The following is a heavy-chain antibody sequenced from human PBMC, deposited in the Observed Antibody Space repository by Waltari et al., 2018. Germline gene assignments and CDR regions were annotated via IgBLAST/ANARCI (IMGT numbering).Heavy chain of an antibody. V-gene: IGHV3-33*01. CDR1: GFTFKTYG. CDR3: AREAPFGVVSSFDY. J-gene: IGHJ4*02. Sequence: VQLVESGGGVVQPGRSLRLSCAASGFTFKTYGMHWVRQAPGKGLEWVGVIAYAGSSQNYGDSVKGRFTISRDNSKSTLYLQMNSPRGEDTAVYYCAREAPFGVVSSFDYWGQGILATVSS. D-gene: IGHD3-3*01. CDR2: IAYAGSSQ.